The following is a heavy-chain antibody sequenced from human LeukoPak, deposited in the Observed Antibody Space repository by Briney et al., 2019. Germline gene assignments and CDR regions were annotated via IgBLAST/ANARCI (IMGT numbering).Heavy chain of an antibody. D-gene: IGHD3-10*01. CDR1: GFSFYDYA. V-gene: IGHV3-9*01. J-gene: IGHJ3*02. CDR2: ISWNSGSI. Sequence: PGRSLRLSCAASGFSFYDYAMCWVRHALGESLGWVSGISWNSGSIGYAESVRGRFTISRDNAKNSLYLQMNSLRAEVTALYYCAKDRDDSVPPDAFDIWGQGTMVTVSS. CDR3: AKDRDDSVPPDAFDI.